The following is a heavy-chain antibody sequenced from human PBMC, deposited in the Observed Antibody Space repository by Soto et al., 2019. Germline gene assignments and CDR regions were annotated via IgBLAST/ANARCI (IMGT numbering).Heavy chain of an antibody. Sequence: GGSLRLSCAASGFTFSSYSMNWVRQAPGKGLEWVSSISSSSSYIYYADSVKGRFTISRDNAKNPLYLQMNSLRAGDTAVYYCARAKYRMGFDYWGQGTLVTVSS. CDR3: ARAKYRMGFDY. CDR2: ISSSSSYI. V-gene: IGHV3-21*01. J-gene: IGHJ4*02. D-gene: IGHD1-26*01. CDR1: GFTFSSYS.